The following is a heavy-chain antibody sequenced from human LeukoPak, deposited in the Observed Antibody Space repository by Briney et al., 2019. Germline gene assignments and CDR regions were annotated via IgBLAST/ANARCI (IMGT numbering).Heavy chain of an antibody. CDR3: ARDSRYSGYDSEGVFDY. J-gene: IGHJ4*02. CDR2: ISGSGGST. V-gene: IGHV3-23*01. Sequence: PPGGSLRLSCAASGFTFSSYAMSWVRQAPGKGLEWVSVISGSGGSTYYADSVKGRFTISRDNSKNTLYLQMNSLRAEDTAVYYCARDSRYSGYDSEGVFDYWGQGTLVTVSS. D-gene: IGHD5-12*01. CDR1: GFTFSSYA.